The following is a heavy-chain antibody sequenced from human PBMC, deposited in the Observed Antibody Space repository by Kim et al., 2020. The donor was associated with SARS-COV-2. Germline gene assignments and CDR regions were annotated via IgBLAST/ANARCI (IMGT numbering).Heavy chain of an antibody. J-gene: IGHJ3*01. CDR2: IYYNRGT. Sequence: SETLSLTCTVSGDSISNGGYYWSWIRQRPGMGLEWIGYIYYNRGTYYSASLKSRVTISVDTSQNQFSLKLNTGTAADTAAYFCAIFKDAVVGALTCGQGTMVTVAS. CDR3: AIFKDAVVGALT. D-gene: IGHD2-15*01. CDR1: GDSISNGGYY. V-gene: IGHV4-31*03.